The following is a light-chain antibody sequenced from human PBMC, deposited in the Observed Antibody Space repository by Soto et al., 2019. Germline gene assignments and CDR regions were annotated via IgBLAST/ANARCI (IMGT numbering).Light chain of an antibody. CDR2: DVS. CDR3: ASYAGTDTPVV. Sequence: QSVLTQPASVSGSPGQSITISCTGTSGDIGGYNFVSWYQQHPGEVPRLMIHDVSNRPSGVSHRFSGSKSGNTASLTISGLQAEDEADYYCASYAGTDTPVVFGGGTQLTVL. CDR1: SGDIGGYNF. J-gene: IGLJ3*02. V-gene: IGLV2-14*03.